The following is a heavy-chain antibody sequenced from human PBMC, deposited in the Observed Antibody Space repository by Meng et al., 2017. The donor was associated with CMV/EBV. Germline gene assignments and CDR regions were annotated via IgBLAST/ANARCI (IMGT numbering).Heavy chain of an antibody. J-gene: IGHJ4*02. V-gene: IGHV4-59*01. CDR1: GGSSSSYY. Sequence: QVPPQEAAPGLVKPSGTLSLACTVSGGSSSSYYWSWIRQPPGKGLEWIGYIYYSGSTNYNPSLKSRVTISVDTSKNQFSLKLSSVTAADTAVYYCARGYYDFWSGYYGVGYFDYWGQGTLVTVSS. CDR2: IYYSGST. CDR3: ARGYYDFWSGYYGVGYFDY. D-gene: IGHD3-3*01.